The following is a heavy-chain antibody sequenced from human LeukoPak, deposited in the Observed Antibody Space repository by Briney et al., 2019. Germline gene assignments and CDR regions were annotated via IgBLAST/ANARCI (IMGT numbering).Heavy chain of an antibody. V-gene: IGHV3-23*01. CDR3: AKGHHVDTAMPSDY. J-gene: IGHJ4*02. CDR1: GFTFSSYA. D-gene: IGHD5-18*01. Sequence: GGSLRLSCAVSGFTFSSYAMSWVRQAPGKGLEWVSAISGSGGSTYYADSVKGRFTISRDSSKNTLYLQMNSLRAEDTAVYYCAKGHHVDTAMPSDYWGQGTLVTVSS. CDR2: ISGSGGST.